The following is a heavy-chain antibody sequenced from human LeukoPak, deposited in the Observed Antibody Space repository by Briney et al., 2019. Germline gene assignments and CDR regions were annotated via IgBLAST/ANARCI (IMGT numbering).Heavy chain of an antibody. CDR2: INPSGGST. J-gene: IGHJ3*02. CDR1: GYTSTSYY. Sequence: ASVKVSCKASGYTSTSYYMHWVRQAPGQGLEWMGIINPSGGSTSYAQKFQGRVTMTRDTSISTAYMELSRLRSDDTAVYYCASQSHEAVAGTWAFDIWGQGTMVTVSS. CDR3: ASQSHEAVAGTWAFDI. V-gene: IGHV1-46*01. D-gene: IGHD6-19*01.